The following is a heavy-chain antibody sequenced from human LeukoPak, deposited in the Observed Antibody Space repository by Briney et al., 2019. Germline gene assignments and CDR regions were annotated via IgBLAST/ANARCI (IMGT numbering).Heavy chain of an antibody. Sequence: PGGSLRLSCAASGFTFSSYAMHWVRQAPGKGLEYVSAISSNGGSTYYANSVKGRFTISRDNSKNTLYLQMGSLRAEDMAVYYCASRYCSGGSCYLDYWGQGTLVTVSS. CDR1: GFTFSSYA. J-gene: IGHJ4*02. CDR3: ASRYCSGGSCYLDY. CDR2: ISSNGGST. V-gene: IGHV3-64*01. D-gene: IGHD2-15*01.